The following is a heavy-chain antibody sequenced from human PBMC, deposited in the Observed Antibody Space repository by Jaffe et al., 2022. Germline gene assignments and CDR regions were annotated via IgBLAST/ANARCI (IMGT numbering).Heavy chain of an antibody. D-gene: IGHD5-18*01. CDR3: ARERIQLWFENYYYYMDV. V-gene: IGHV4-59*01. CDR2: IYYSGST. CDR1: GGSISSYY. Sequence: QVQLQESGPGLVKPSETLSLTCTVSGGSISSYYWSWIRQPPGKGLEWIGYIYYSGSTNYNPSLKSRVTISVDTSKNQFSLKLSSVTAADTAVYYCARERIQLWFENYYYYMDVWGKGTTVTVSS. J-gene: IGHJ6*03.